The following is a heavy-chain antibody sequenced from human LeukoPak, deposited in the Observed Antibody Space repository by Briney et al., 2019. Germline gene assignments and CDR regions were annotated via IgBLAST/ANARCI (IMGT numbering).Heavy chain of an antibody. J-gene: IGHJ4*02. V-gene: IGHV3-33*01. CDR2: IWYDGSNK. CDR1: GFTFSSYG. D-gene: IGHD2-2*03. CDR3: ARSGGAAGYCSSTSCSNELGY. Sequence: GGSLRLSCAASGFTFSSYGIPWVRQAPGKGLEWVAVIWYDGSNKYYADSVKGRFTISRDNSKNTLYLQMNSLRAEDTAVYYCARSGGAAGYCSSTSCSNELGYWGQGTLVTVSS.